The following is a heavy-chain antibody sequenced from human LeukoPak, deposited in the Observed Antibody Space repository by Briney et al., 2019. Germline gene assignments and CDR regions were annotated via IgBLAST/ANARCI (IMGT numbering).Heavy chain of an antibody. V-gene: IGHV3-23*01. J-gene: IGHJ1*01. Sequence: GGSLRLSCAASGFTFSNHGMNWVRQAPGKGLEWLSGISPRGGGTYYADSVKGRFTISRDDSKNTLSLQMNSLRVEDTAVYYCARSDSSGWYAFQHWGQGTLVTVSS. CDR1: GFTFSNHG. D-gene: IGHD6-19*01. CDR2: ISPRGGGT. CDR3: ARSDSSGWYAFQH.